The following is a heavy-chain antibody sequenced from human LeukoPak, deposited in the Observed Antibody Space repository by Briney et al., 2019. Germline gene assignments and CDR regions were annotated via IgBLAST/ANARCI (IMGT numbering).Heavy chain of an antibody. CDR1: GFTFTNAW. CDR2: IKSKTDSGTA. D-gene: IGHD6-19*01. CDR3: STGSATGWYVY. V-gene: IGHV3-15*01. J-gene: IGHJ4*02. Sequence: GGSLRLSCAASGFTFTNAWVIWVRQAPGKGLEWVGRIKSKTDSGTADYAALVKGRFTISRDDSKNILYLQMNSLKVDDTAVYYCSTGSATGWYVYWGQGTLVAVSS.